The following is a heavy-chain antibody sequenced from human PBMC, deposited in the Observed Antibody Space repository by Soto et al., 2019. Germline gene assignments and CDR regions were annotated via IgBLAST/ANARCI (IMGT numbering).Heavy chain of an antibody. CDR1: GFTVSSNY. D-gene: IGHD3-22*01. CDR3: ARADSSGYPPSS. CDR2: IYSGGST. V-gene: IGHV3-53*02. J-gene: IGHJ5*02. Sequence: EVQLVETGGGLIQPGGSLRLSCAASGFTVSSNYMSWVRQAPGKGLEWVSVIYSGGSTYYADSVKGRLTISRDNSKNTLYLQMNSLRAEDTAVYYCARADSSGYPPSSWGQGTLVTVSS.